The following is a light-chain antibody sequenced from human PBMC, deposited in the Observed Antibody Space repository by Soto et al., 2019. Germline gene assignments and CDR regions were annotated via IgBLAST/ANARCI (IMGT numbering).Light chain of an antibody. CDR1: QGLVFSDGNTY. V-gene: IGKV2-30*01. Sequence: DVVMTQSPLSLPVTLGQPASISCRSSQGLVFSDGNTYLSWFQQRPGQSPRRLIYRVSNRDSGVPERFSGSGSGTDFTLKISRVEAEDVGSYYCMEGAHWPMYTCGQGTKLEIK. J-gene: IGKJ2*01. CDR2: RVS. CDR3: MEGAHWPMYT.